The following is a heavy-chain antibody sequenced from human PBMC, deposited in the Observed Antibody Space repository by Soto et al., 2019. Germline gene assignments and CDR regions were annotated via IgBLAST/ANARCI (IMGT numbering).Heavy chain of an antibody. V-gene: IGHV1-18*01. CDR2: ISAYNGNT. D-gene: IGHD2-15*01. J-gene: IGHJ4*02. Sequence: ASVKVSCKASGYTFTSYGISWVRQAPGQGLEWMGWISAYNGNTNYAQKLQGRVTMTTDTSTSTAYMELRSLRSDDTAVYYCARVNAEYCSGGSCYALLVYWGQGTLVTVSS. CDR3: ARVNAEYCSGGSCYALLVY. CDR1: GYTFTSYG.